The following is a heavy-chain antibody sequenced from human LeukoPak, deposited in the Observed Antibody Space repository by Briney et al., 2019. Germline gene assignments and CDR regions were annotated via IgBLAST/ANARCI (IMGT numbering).Heavy chain of an antibody. V-gene: IGHV4-61*05. CDR2: IYYSGST. D-gene: IGHD5-24*01. Sequence: SETLSLTCTVSGGSISSSSYYWGWIRQPPGKRLEWVGYIYYSGSTNYNPSLKSRVTMSLDTSKNQFSLKLTSVTAADTAVYYCARKDGDVWGKGTTVTISS. CDR3: ARKDGDV. J-gene: IGHJ6*04. CDR1: GGSISSSSYY.